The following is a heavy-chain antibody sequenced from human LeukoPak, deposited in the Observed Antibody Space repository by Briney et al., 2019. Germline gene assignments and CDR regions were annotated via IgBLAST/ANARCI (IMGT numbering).Heavy chain of an antibody. CDR2: IYSDNT. CDR3: ARRAGAYSHPYDY. Sequence: GGSLRLSCTVSGFTVSSNSMSWVRQAPGKGLAWVSFIYSDNTHYSDSVKGRFTISRDNSKNTLYLQMQSLRAEDTAVYYCARRAGAYSHPYDYWGQGTLVTVSS. D-gene: IGHD4/OR15-4a*01. J-gene: IGHJ4*02. V-gene: IGHV3-53*01. CDR1: GFTVSSNS.